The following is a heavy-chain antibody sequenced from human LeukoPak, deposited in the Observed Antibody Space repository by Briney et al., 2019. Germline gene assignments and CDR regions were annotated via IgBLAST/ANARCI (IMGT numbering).Heavy chain of an antibody. D-gene: IGHD2-2*01. CDR2: IIPIFGTA. J-gene: IGHJ4*02. V-gene: IGHV1-69*01. CDR3: ARDRGYCSSTSCYGLDY. CDR1: GGTFSSYA. Sequence: SVKVSCKASGGTFSSYAISWVRQAPGQGLEWMGGIIPIFGTANYAQKFQGRVTITADESTSTAYMELSGLRSEDTAVYYCARDRGYCSSTSCYGLDYWGQGTLVTVSS.